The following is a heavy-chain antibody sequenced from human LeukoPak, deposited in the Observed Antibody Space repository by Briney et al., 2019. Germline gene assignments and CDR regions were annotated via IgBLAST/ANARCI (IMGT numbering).Heavy chain of an antibody. J-gene: IGHJ4*02. CDR3: ARGGIAVAGTRISLYYPFDY. D-gene: IGHD6-19*01. CDR1: GFTFSSYS. CDR2: ISSSSSYI. V-gene: IGHV3-21*01. Sequence: KPGGSLRLSCAASGFTFSSYSMNWVRQAPGKGLEWVSSISSSSSYIYYADSVKGRFTISRDNAKNSLYLQMNSLRAEDTAVYYCARGGIAVAGTRISLYYPFDYWGQGTLVTVSS.